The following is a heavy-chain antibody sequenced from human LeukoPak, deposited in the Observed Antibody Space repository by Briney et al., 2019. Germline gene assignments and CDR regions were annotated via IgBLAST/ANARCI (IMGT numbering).Heavy chain of an antibody. CDR3: ARDYYDSSGYYYVFAC. D-gene: IGHD3-22*01. J-gene: IGHJ4*02. CDR2: ISAYNGNT. Sequence: ASVKVSCKASDYTFTNYGISWVRQAPGQGLEWMGWISAYNGNTNQAQKLQGRVTMTTDTSTRTAYMELRSLRSDDTAVYYCARDYYDSSGYYYVFACWGQGTLVTVSS. CDR1: DYTFTNYG. V-gene: IGHV1-18*01.